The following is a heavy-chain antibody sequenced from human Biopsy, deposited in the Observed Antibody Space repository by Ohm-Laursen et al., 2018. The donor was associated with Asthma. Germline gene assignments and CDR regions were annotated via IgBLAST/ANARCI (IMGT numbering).Heavy chain of an antibody. D-gene: IGHD3-9*01. CDR2: IIPIFGTA. V-gene: IGHV1-46*01. J-gene: IGHJ3*02. Sequence: ASVTVSCKASGYTFTSYYMHWVRQAPGQGLEWMGGIIPIFGTANYAQKFQGRVTITRDTSASTAYMELSSLRSEDTAVYYCARTCYDFLTGQVNDAFATWGQGTMVTVSS. CDR3: ARTCYDFLTGQVNDAFAT. CDR1: GYTFTSYY.